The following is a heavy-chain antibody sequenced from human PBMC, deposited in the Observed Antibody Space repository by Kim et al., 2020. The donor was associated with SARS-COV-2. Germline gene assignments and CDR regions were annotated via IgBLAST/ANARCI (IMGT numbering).Heavy chain of an antibody. CDR3: ATLNWFDP. CDR2: ISSSSGNM. Sequence: GGSLRLSCAASGFTFSSYDMNWVRQAPGKGLQWVSYISSSSGNMYYADSVKGRFTISRDNAKNSLFLQMNSLRDEDTAVYYCATLNWFDPWGPGTLVTVSS. V-gene: IGHV3-48*02. J-gene: IGHJ5*02. CDR1: GFTFSSYD.